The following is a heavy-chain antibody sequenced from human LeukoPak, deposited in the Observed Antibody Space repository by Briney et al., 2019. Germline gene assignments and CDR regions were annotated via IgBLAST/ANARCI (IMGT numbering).Heavy chain of an antibody. CDR1: GFTFSDYY. V-gene: IGHV3-11*05. Sequence: GGSLRLSCAASGFTFSDYYMSWIRQAPGKGLEWVSYISSSSSYTNYADSVKGRFTISRDNAKNSLYLQMNSLRAEDTAVYYCARERSTVRGYNWFDPWGQGTLVTVSS. D-gene: IGHD3-10*01. CDR3: ARERSTVRGYNWFDP. CDR2: ISSSSSYT. J-gene: IGHJ5*02.